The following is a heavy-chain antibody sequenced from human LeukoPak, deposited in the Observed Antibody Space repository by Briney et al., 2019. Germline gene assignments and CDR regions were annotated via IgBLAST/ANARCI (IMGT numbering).Heavy chain of an antibody. Sequence: SVKVSCKASGYTFTSYGISWVRQAPGQGLEWMGGIIPIFGTANYAQKFQGRVTITADESTSTAYMELSSLRSEDTAVYYCARALGAARPGDYWGQGTLVTVSS. CDR1: GYTFTSYG. D-gene: IGHD6-6*01. J-gene: IGHJ4*02. CDR2: IIPIFGTA. CDR3: ARALGAARPGDY. V-gene: IGHV1-69*13.